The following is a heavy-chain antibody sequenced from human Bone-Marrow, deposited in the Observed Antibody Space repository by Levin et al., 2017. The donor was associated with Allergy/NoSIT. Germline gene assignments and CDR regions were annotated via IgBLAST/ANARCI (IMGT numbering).Heavy chain of an antibody. D-gene: IGHD3-22*01. CDR1: GFTFRSYA. J-gene: IGHJ4*02. V-gene: IGHV3-30*04. CDR3: ARVTREKYYYDSSGYYYDY. Sequence: PGGSLRLSCAASGFTFRSYAMHWVRQAPGKGLEWVAVISYDGSNKYYADSVKGRFTISRDNSKNTLYLQMNSLRAEDTAVYYCARVTREKYYYDSSGYYYDYWGQGTLVTVSS. CDR2: ISYDGSNK.